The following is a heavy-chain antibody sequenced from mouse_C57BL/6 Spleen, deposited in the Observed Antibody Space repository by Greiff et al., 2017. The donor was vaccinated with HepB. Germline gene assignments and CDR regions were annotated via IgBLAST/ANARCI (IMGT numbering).Heavy chain of an antibody. D-gene: IGHD1-1*01. CDR1: GFSLTSYG. CDR3: ATGDYGSSTWFAY. Sequence: VKLVESGPGLVQPSQSLSITCTVSGFSLTSYGVHWVRQSPGKGLEWLGVIWRGGSTDYNADFMSSMSITKDNSKSKVFFKMTSLQADDTAIYYCATGDYGSSTWFAYWGQGTLVTVSA. J-gene: IGHJ3*01. V-gene: IGHV2-5*01. CDR2: IWRGGST.